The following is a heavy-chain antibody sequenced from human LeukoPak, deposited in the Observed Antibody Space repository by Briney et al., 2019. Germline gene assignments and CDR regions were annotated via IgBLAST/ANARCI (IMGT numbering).Heavy chain of an antibody. CDR1: GYSISSGYY. CDR2: IYHSGST. CDR3: ARVVRGLDY. J-gene: IGHJ4*02. Sequence: SETLSLTCAVSGYSISSGYYRGWIRQPPGKGLEWIGSIYHSGSTYYNPSLKSRVTISVDTSKNQFSLKLSSVTAADTAVYYCARVVRGLDYWGQGTLVTVSS. V-gene: IGHV4-38-2*01. D-gene: IGHD3-10*01.